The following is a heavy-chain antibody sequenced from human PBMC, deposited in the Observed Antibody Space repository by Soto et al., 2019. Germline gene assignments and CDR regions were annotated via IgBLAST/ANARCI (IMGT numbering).Heavy chain of an antibody. CDR1: GGSISSSSYY. CDR2: IYYSGST. V-gene: IGHV4-39*01. CDR3: ARPNYSSSWPYFDY. D-gene: IGHD6-13*01. J-gene: IGHJ4*02. Sequence: SETLSLTCTVSGGSISSSSYYWGWIRQPPGKGLEWIGSIYYSGSTYYNPSLKSRVTISVDTSKNQFSLKLSSVTAADTAVYYCARPNYSSSWPYFDYWGQGTLVTVSS.